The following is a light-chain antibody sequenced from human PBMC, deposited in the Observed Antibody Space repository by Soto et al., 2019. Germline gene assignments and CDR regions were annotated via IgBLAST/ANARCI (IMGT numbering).Light chain of an antibody. CDR3: AAWDGSLNVYV. J-gene: IGLJ1*01. V-gene: IGLV1-44*01. Sequence: QSVLTQPPSASGTPGQRVTISCSGSSSSIGSNSVNWYQQLPRTAPKVLIYTNNQRPSGVPDRFSGSESGTSASLAISGLQSEDEADYYCAAWDGSLNVYVFGTGTKLTVL. CDR2: TNN. CDR1: SSSIGSNS.